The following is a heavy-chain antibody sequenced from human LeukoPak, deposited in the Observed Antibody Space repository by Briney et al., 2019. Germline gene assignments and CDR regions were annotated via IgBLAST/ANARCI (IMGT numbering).Heavy chain of an antibody. CDR1: GFTFSNYA. CDR3: ARETRRGDAFDI. D-gene: IGHD3-16*01. V-gene: IGHV3-64*01. Sequence: GGSLRLSCAASGFTFSNYAMHWVRQAPGKRLEYVSAISSNGGSTYYANSVKGRLTISRDKSKNTVYLKMGSLRAEDMAVYYCARETRRGDAFDIWGQGKMVTVSS. J-gene: IGHJ3*02. CDR2: ISSNGGST.